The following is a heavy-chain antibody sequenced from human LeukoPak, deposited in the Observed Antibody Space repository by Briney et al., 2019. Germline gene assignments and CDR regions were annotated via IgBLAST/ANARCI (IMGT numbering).Heavy chain of an antibody. Sequence: GGSLRLSCAASGFTFSSYSMNWVRQAPGKGLEWVSSISSSSSYIYYADSVKGRFTISRDNAKNSLYLKMNSLRAEDTAAYYCARGISYWFDPWGQGTLVTVSS. J-gene: IGHJ5*02. CDR1: GFTFSSYS. V-gene: IGHV3-21*01. CDR3: ARGISYWFDP. CDR2: ISSSSSYI.